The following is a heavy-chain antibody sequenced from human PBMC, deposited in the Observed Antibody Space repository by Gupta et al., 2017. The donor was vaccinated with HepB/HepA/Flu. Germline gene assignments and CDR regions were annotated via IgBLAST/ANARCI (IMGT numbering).Heavy chain of an antibody. CDR2: INHSGST. D-gene: IGHD6-13*01. Sequence: QVQLQQWGAGLLKPSETLSLTCAVYGGSFSGYYWSCIRQPPGKGLEWIGEINHSGSTNYNPSLKSRVTISVDTSKNEFSLKLSSVTAADTAVYYCARVYSSSNVYYYYYGMDVWGQGTTVTVSS. CDR3: ARVYSSSNVYYYYYGMDV. V-gene: IGHV4-34*01. CDR1: GGSFSGYY. J-gene: IGHJ6*02.